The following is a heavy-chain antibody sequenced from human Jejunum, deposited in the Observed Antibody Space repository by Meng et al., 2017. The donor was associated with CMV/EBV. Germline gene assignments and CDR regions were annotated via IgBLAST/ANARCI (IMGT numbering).Heavy chain of an antibody. J-gene: IGHJ6*02. D-gene: IGHD3-10*01. CDR2: GYSAGTT. Sequence: FSVNSNFMTWVRQAPGKGLEWVAVGYSAGTTYYADSVKSRFTIPRDNSKNTMFLQMNGLRLEDTAMYYCAAEVAVRNYFSYGMDVWGQGTTVTVSS. V-gene: IGHV3-66*02. CDR3: AAEVAVRNYFSYGMDV. CDR1: FSVNSNF.